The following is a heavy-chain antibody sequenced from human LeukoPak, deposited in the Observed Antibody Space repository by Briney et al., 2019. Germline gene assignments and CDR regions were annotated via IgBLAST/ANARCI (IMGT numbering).Heavy chain of an antibody. J-gene: IGHJ4*02. CDR3: ARYSSGLDVFDY. CDR2: IYYSGST. V-gene: IGHV4-59*08. CDR1: GGSIGSYY. Sequence: SETLSLTCTVSGGSIGSYYWSRIRQPPGKGLEWIGYIYYSGSTNYNPSLKSRVTISVDTSKNQFSLKLSSVTAADTAVYYCARYSSGLDVFDYWGQGTLVTVSS. D-gene: IGHD3-22*01.